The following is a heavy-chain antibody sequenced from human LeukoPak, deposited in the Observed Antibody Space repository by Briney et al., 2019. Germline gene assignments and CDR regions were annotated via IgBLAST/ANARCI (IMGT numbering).Heavy chain of an antibody. CDR1: GFTFNNYA. CDR3: AEDLMSRGY. D-gene: IGHD3-10*01. CDR2: ISGSGGST. V-gene: IGHV3-23*01. J-gene: IGHJ4*02. Sequence: PGGSLRLSCAASGFTFNNYAMTWVRQAPGKGLEWVSAISGSGGSTYYADSVKGRFTISRDNSRNALYLQMNSLRAEDTAVYYCAEDLMSRGYWGQGTLVTVSS.